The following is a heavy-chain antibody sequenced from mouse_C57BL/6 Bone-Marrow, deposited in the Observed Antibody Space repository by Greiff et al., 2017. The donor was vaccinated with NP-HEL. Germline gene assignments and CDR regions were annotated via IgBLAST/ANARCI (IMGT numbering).Heavy chain of an antibody. CDR2: IYPGNSDT. J-gene: IGHJ1*03. CDR1: GYTFTSYW. CDR3: TNPTARYWYFDV. Sequence: VQLQQSGTVLARPGASVKMSCKTSGYTFTSYWMHWVKQRPGQGLEWIGAIYPGNSDTSYNQKFKGKAKLTAVTSASTAYMELSSLTTEDSAVYYCTNPTARYWYFDVWGTGTTVTVSS. V-gene: IGHV1-5*01. D-gene: IGHD4-1*02.